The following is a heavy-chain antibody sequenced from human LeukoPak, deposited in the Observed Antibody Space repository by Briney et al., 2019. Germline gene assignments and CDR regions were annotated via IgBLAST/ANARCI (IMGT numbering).Heavy chain of an antibody. CDR3: ARGSRTIELGDDY. J-gene: IGHJ4*02. CDR1: GGSISSSS. D-gene: IGHD5-24*01. CDR2: ISSSSSDT. Sequence: LSLTCTVSGGSISSSSSYWGWIRQPPGKGLEWLSYISSSSSDTNYADSVKGRFTISRDNAKNSLYLQMNSLRAEDTAVYYCARGSRTIELGDDYWGQGTLVTVSS. V-gene: IGHV3-11*06.